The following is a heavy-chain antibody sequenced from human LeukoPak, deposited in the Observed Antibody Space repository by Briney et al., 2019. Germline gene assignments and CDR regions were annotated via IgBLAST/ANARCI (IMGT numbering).Heavy chain of an antibody. CDR3: AKDLSLDYYDSSGYLDY. CDR1: GFTFSNYG. CDR2: ISDSGGST. V-gene: IGHV3-23*01. Sequence: GGSLRLSCAASGFTFSNYGMSWVRQAPGKGLDWVSSISDSGGSTYYADSVKGRFTISRDNSKNMLYLQLNSLRAEDTAVYYCAKDLSLDYYDSSGYLDYXXXGXXXTVSS. J-gene: IGHJ4*02. D-gene: IGHD3-22*01.